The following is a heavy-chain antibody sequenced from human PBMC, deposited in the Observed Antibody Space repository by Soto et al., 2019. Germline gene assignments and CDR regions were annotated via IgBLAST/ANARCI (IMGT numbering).Heavy chain of an antibody. CDR2: IDPNGSYT. J-gene: IGHJ4*02. Sequence: EVQLVPSGAEVKKPGESLRISCKGSGYNFISFWISWVRQMPGKGLEWMGWIDPNGSYTRYSPSVQGHVSITADESTSTAYLQWSTLKATDTALYYCVRHWDYFDSSGYDFDYWGQGTLVTVSS. D-gene: IGHD3-22*01. V-gene: IGHV5-10-1*03. CDR1: GYNFISFW. CDR3: VRHWDYFDSSGYDFDY.